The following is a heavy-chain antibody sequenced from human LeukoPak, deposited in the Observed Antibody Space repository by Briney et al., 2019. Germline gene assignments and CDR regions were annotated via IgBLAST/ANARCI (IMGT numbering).Heavy chain of an antibody. D-gene: IGHD2-2*01. CDR1: GGSISSSSYY. V-gene: IGHV4-39*07. Sequence: SETLTLTGTVSGGSISSSSYYWGWIRQPPGKGLEWIGSIYYSGSTYYNPSLKSRVTISVDTSKNQFFLKLSSVTAADTAVYYCASLPYCSSTTCPLDYWGQGTLVTVSS. CDR3: ASLPYCSSTTCPLDY. CDR2: IYYSGST. J-gene: IGHJ4*02.